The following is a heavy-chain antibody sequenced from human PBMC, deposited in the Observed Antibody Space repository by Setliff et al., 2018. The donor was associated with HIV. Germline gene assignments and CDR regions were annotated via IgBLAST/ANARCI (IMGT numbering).Heavy chain of an antibody. Sequence: ASVKVSCKASGYTFTSYSIHWVRQAPGQRLEWMGWINAGDGNTKYSQKFQGRVTITRDTSASTAYMELSSLRSEDTAVYYCARDRKQLWIYYFDYWGQGTLVTVPQ. V-gene: IGHV1-3*01. J-gene: IGHJ4*02. CDR3: ARDRKQLWIYYFDY. CDR2: INAGDGNT. D-gene: IGHD5-18*01. CDR1: GYTFTSYS.